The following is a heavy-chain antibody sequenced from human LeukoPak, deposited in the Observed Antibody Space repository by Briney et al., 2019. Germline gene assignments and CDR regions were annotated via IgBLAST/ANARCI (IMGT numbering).Heavy chain of an antibody. CDR2: ISGSGGST. V-gene: IGHV3-23*01. D-gene: IGHD3-3*01. CDR3: ARPDPPLILEWPAPYFDY. J-gene: IGHJ4*02. CDR1: GFTFSSYA. Sequence: GGSLRLSCAASGFTFSSYAMSWVRQAPGKGLEWVSTISGSGGSTYYADSVKGRFTISRDNSKNTLYLLTNSLRAEDTAVYYCARPDPPLILEWPAPYFDYWGQGTLVTVSS.